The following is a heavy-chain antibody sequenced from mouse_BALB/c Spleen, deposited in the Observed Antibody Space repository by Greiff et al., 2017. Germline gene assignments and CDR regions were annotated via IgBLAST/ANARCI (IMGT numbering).Heavy chain of an antibody. CDR2: IWGDGST. Sequence: QVQLQQSGPGLVAPSQSLSITCTVSGFSLTGYGVNWVRQPPGKGLEWLGMIWGDGSTDYNSALKSRLSISKDNSKSQVFLKMNSLQTDDTARYYCARADYPYAMDYWGQGTSVTVSS. J-gene: IGHJ4*01. V-gene: IGHV2-6-7*01. CDR1: GFSLTGYG. D-gene: IGHD2-4*01. CDR3: ARADYPYAMDY.